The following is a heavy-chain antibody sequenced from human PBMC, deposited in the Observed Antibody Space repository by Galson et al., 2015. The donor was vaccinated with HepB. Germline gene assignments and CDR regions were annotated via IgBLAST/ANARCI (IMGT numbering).Heavy chain of an antibody. CDR1: GFTFSSYG. J-gene: IGHJ4*02. CDR2: ISYDGSNK. D-gene: IGHD3-3*02. Sequence: SLRLSCAASGFTFSSYGMHWVRQAPGQGLEWVAVISYDGSNKYYADSVKGRFTISRDNAKNTLYLQMNSLRAEDTAVYYCAKGQALADKETVHGDYWGQGTLVTVSS. V-gene: IGHV3-30*18. CDR3: AKGQALADKETVHGDY.